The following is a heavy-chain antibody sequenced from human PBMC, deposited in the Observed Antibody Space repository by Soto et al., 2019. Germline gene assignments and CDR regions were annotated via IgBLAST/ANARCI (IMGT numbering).Heavy chain of an antibody. V-gene: IGHV4-59*01. CDR1: GGSISSYY. CDR3: ARVGRGSSWYGYFDY. CDR2: IYYSGST. Sequence: PSETLSLTCTVSGGSISSYYWSWIRQPPGKGLEWIGYIYYSGSTNYNPSLKSRVTISVDTSKIQFSLKLSSVTAADTAVYYCARVGRGSSWYGYFDYWGQGTLVTVSS. D-gene: IGHD6-13*01. J-gene: IGHJ4*02.